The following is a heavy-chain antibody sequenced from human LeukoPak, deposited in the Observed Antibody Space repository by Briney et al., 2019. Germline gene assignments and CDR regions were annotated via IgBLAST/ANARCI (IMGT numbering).Heavy chain of an antibody. J-gene: IGHJ4*02. V-gene: IGHV1-18*01. Sequence: ASVKVSCKASGYTFTSYGISWVRQAPGQGLEWMGWISAYNGNTNYAQKLQGRVTMTTDTSTSTAYMELSRLRSDDTAVYYCASGGEQQLVPVYYFDYWGQGTLVTVSS. CDR2: ISAYNGNT. D-gene: IGHD6-13*01. CDR3: ASGGEQQLVPVYYFDY. CDR1: GYTFTSYG.